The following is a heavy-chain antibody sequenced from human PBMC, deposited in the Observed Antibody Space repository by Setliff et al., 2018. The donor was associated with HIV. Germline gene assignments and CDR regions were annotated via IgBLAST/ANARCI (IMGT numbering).Heavy chain of an antibody. D-gene: IGHD6-13*01. V-gene: IGHV1-69*10. J-gene: IGHJ4*02. Sequence: SVKVSCKASGFTFNHYALSWVRQAPGQRPEWMGGTIPMSDIPNYAQNFQGRVTITADHSTTTTYMELSSLSSEDTAVYYCARGMAXXGDSPDYWGQGTLVTVSS. CDR1: GFTFNHYA. CDR2: TIPMSDIP. CDR3: ARGMAXXGDSPDY.